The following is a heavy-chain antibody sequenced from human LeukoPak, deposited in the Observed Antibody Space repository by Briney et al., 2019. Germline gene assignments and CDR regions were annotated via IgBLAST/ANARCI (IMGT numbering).Heavy chain of an antibody. J-gene: IGHJ4*02. CDR2: IKQDECEK. CDR1: GFTFSSYW. Sequence: GGSLRLSCAASGFTFSSYWMSWVRQAPGKGLEWVANIKQDECEKYYVDSVKGRFTISRDNAKNSLYLQMNSLRAEDTAVYYCAREGDSGYDSFFDYWGQGTLVTVSS. V-gene: IGHV3-7*03. D-gene: IGHD5-12*01. CDR3: AREGDSGYDSFFDY.